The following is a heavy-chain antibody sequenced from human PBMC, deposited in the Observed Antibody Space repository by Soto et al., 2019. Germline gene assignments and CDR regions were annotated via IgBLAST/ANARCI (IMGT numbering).Heavy chain of an antibody. V-gene: IGHV4-31*03. Sequence: QVQLQESGPGLVKPSQTLSLTCTVSGGFISSGDYYWNWIRQLPGKGLEWIGYIEHSGSSFYNQSRKGRVALALDTSNNQFSLKLNSVTAADTAVYYCAREVVPATVDFYYYYIDFWGKGTTVTVSS. CDR1: GGFISSGDYY. D-gene: IGHD2-2*01. J-gene: IGHJ6*03. CDR3: AREVVPATVDFYYYYIDF. CDR2: IEHSGSS.